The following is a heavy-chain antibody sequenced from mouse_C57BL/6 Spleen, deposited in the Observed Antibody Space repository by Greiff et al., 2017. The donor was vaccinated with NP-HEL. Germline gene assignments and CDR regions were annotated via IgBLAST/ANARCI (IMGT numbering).Heavy chain of an antibody. Sequence: EVQLVESGAELVRPGASVKLSCTASGFNIKDDYMHWVKQRPEQGLEWIGWIDPENGDTEYASKFQGKATITADTSSNTAYLQLSSLTSEDTAVYYCTRNYYGSSSYYAMDYWGQGTSVTVSS. CDR1: GFNIKDDY. CDR3: TRNYYGSSSYYAMDY. CDR2: IDPENGDT. V-gene: IGHV14-4*01. J-gene: IGHJ4*01. D-gene: IGHD1-1*01.